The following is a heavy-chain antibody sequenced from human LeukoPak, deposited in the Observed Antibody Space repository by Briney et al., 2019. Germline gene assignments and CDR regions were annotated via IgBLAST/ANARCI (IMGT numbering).Heavy chain of an antibody. D-gene: IGHD1-26*01. V-gene: IGHV5-51*01. CDR2: IYPGDSDT. Sequence: GESLTVSCKGSGYNFTSYWIGWVRQVPGKGLEWMGIIYPGDSDTRYSPSFQGQVTISADKSISTAYLQWSSLKASDTAMYYCARRENYYYMDVWGKGTTVTVSS. J-gene: IGHJ6*03. CDR1: GYNFTSYW. CDR3: ARRENYYYMDV.